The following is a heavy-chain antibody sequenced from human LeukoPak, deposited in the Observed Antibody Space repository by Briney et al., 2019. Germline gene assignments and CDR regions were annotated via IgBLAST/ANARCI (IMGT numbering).Heavy chain of an antibody. CDR3: ARSYGSGSYYNENFDY. CDR1: GYTFTSYG. Sequence: ASVTVSCKASGYTFTSYGISWVRQAPGQGLEWMGWISAYNGNTNYAQKLQGRVTMTTDTSTSTAYMELRSLRSDDTAVYYCARSYGSGSYYNENFDYWGQGTLVTVSS. V-gene: IGHV1-18*01. J-gene: IGHJ4*02. D-gene: IGHD3-10*01. CDR2: ISAYNGNT.